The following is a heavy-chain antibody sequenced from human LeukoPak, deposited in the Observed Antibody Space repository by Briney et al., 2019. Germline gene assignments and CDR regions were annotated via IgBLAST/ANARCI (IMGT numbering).Heavy chain of an antibody. Sequence: SVKVSCKASGGTFSSYAISWVRQAPGQGLEWMGRIIPIFGIANYAQKLQGRVTITADKSTSTAYMELSSLRSEDTAVYYCARGTYDSSGYYYGEIRFDYWGQGTLVTVSS. V-gene: IGHV1-69*04. CDR1: GGTFSSYA. CDR2: IIPIFGIA. CDR3: ARGTYDSSGYYYGEIRFDY. D-gene: IGHD3-22*01. J-gene: IGHJ4*02.